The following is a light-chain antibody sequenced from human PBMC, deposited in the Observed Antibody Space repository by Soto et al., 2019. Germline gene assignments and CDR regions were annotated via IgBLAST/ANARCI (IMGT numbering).Light chain of an antibody. CDR3: SSYAGSSDIV. Sequence: QSALTRPTSASGSPGQSVTISCTGTSSDVGGYNFVSWYHQHPGRAPQLIISAVTNRPSAVPDRFSGSKSGNTSSLTVSGLQAEDEADYYCSSYAGSSDIVFGTGTTLTV. CDR2: AVT. J-gene: IGLJ1*01. V-gene: IGLV2-8*01. CDR1: SSDVGGYNF.